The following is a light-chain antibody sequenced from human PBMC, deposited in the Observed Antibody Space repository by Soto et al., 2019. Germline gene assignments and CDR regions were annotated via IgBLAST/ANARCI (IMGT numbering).Light chain of an antibody. J-gene: IGKJ3*01. V-gene: IGKV1-8*01. CDR1: QGISSY. CDR2: AAS. Sequence: AIRMTQSPSSFSASTGDRVTITCLASQGISSYLAWYQQKPGKAPKLLIYAASTLQSGVPSKFSGSGSGTDFTLTISSLHPEDFATYYCQQDLRPPLTFGPGTKVDI. CDR3: QQDLRPPLT.